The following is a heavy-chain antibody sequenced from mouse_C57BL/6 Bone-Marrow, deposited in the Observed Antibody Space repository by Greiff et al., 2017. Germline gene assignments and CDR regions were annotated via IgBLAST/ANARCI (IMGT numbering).Heavy chain of an antibody. Sequence: VKLQESGAELVKPGASVKMSCKASGYTFTTYPIEWMKQTHGKSLEWIGNFHPYNDDTKYNEKFKGKATLTVEQSSNTVYLELSRLTSDDSAVYYCARSSTFFYYFDYWGQGTTLTVSS. CDR2: FHPYNDDT. J-gene: IGHJ2*01. V-gene: IGHV1-47*01. D-gene: IGHD5-1*01. CDR1: GYTFTTYP. CDR3: ARSSTFFYYFDY.